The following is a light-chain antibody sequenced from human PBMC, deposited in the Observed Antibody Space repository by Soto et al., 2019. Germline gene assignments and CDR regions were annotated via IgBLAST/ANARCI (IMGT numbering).Light chain of an antibody. Sequence: QSALTQPASVSGSPGQSITISCTGTSSDVGGYDYVSWYQQHPGKAPKLMIYNVRNRPSGVSNRFSGSKAGNTASLTISGLQAEDEAAYYCSSYTSSSTVVFGGGTKLTVL. CDR2: NVR. CDR1: SSDVGGYDY. V-gene: IGLV2-14*01. J-gene: IGLJ2*01. CDR3: SSYTSSSTVV.